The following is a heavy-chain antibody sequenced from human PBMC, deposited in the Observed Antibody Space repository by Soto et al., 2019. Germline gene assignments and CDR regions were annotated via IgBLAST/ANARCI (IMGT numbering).Heavy chain of an antibody. CDR1: GYTFTSYD. J-gene: IGHJ4*02. CDR2: INPNTGYT. V-gene: IGHV1-8*01. CDR3: VRGRVMITFGVVIVIDY. Sequence: KKPGASVKVSCKASGYTFTSYDINWVRQATGQGLEWMGWINPNTGYTDYAQKFQDRVTMTGNTSITTAYMELSRLRSEDTAVYYCVRGRVMITFGVVIVIDYWGQGSPVTVSS. D-gene: IGHD3-16*02.